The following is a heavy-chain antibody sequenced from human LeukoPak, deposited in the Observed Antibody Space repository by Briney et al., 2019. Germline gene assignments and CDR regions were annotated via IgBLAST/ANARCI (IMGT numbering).Heavy chain of an antibody. CDR1: GFTFSSHW. CDR2: INSDGSST. D-gene: IGHD3-16*02. Sequence: GGSLRLASAPSGFTFSSHWTHWVRHAPGKGLVWVSRINSDGSSTSYADSVKGRFTLSRDTATNTLYLQMNSLRAEDTAVYYCARGRLRLGELSPRPWADAFDIWGQGTMVTVSS. J-gene: IGHJ3*02. CDR3: ARGRLRLGELSPRPWADAFDI. V-gene: IGHV3-74*01.